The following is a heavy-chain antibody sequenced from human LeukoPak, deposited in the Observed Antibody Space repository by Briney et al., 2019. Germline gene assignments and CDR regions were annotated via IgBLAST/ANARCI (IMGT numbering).Heavy chain of an antibody. Sequence: SETLSLTCTVSGGSISSYYWSWIRQAPGKVLEWIGYIYYSGSTNYNPSLKSRVTISVDTSKNQFSLKLSSVTAADTAVYYCARGSSSSPFDYWGQGTLVTVSS. CDR1: GGSISSYY. CDR2: IYYSGST. V-gene: IGHV4-59*01. J-gene: IGHJ4*02. D-gene: IGHD6-6*01. CDR3: ARGSSSSPFDY.